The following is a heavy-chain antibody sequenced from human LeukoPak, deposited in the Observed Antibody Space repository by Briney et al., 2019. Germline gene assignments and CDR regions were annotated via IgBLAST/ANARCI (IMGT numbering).Heavy chain of an antibody. Sequence: ASVKVSCKASGYIFSSNDINWVRQAAGQGLEWMGIINPSGGSTSYAQKFQGRVTMTRDTSTSTVYMELSSLRSEDTAVYYCARGSGSYRGVLDYWGQGTLVTVSS. CDR1: GYIFSSND. V-gene: IGHV1-46*01. CDR2: INPSGGST. CDR3: ARGSGSYRGVLDY. D-gene: IGHD1-26*01. J-gene: IGHJ4*02.